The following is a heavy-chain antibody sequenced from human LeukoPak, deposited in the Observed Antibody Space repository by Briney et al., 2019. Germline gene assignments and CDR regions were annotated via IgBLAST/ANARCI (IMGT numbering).Heavy chain of an antibody. CDR2: SRYDGSNK. Sequence: GGSLRLSCAASGFSFSSSDMHWVRQAPGKGLEGVAFSRYDGSNKYYGDSVKGRFTISRDNSKNTIYLQMSSLRVEDTAVYYCAKGRALGLYWLDYWGQGTLVTVSS. CDR3: AKGRALGLYWLDY. J-gene: IGHJ4*02. CDR1: GFSFSSSD. V-gene: IGHV3-30*02. D-gene: IGHD7-27*01.